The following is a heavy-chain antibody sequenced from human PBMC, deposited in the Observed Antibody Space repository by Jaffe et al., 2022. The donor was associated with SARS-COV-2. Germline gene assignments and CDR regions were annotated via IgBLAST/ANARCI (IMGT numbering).Heavy chain of an antibody. V-gene: IGHV3-74*01. CDR3: ARDQPRPTNYDFFVYYYYGMDV. J-gene: IGHJ6*02. CDR2: INSDGSST. CDR1: GFTFSSYW. Sequence: EVQLVESGGGLVQPGGSLRLSCAASGFTFSSYWMHWVRQAPGKGLVWVSRINSDGSSTSYADSVKGRFTISRDNAKNTLYLQMNSLRAEDTAVYYCARDQPRPTNYDFFVYYYYGMDVWGQGTTVTVSS. D-gene: IGHD3-3*01.